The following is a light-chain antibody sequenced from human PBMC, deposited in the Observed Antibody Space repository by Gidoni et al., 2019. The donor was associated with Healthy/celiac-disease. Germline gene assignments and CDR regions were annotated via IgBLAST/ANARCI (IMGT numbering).Light chain of an antibody. V-gene: IGLV3-25*03. CDR1: ALPEQF. Sequence: SYELTQPPSVAVSPGQTARITCSGDALPEQFAYWYQQKPGQAPVLVIYEDSKRPSGIPERFSGSGSGTTVTLTISGVQAEDEADYYCQSADSSGSYEVVFGGGTKLTVL. J-gene: IGLJ2*01. CDR2: EDS. CDR3: QSADSSGSYEVV.